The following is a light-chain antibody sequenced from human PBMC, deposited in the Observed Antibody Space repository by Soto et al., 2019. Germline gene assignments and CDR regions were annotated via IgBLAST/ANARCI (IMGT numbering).Light chain of an antibody. Sequence: EVVLTQSPVTLSLSPVERATLSCRASQSFRGLLAWYQQKPGQPPRLLIYDAYNRATGIPPRFSGSVSGTDFTLTISSLEPEDSAVYYCQQRHMWPITFGQGTRLEIK. CDR3: QQRHMWPIT. J-gene: IGKJ5*01. CDR2: DAY. CDR1: QSFRGL. V-gene: IGKV3-11*01.